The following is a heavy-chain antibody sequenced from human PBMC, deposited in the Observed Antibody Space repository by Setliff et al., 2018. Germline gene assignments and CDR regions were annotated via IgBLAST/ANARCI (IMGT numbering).Heavy chain of an antibody. CDR1: GFTFSAFG. D-gene: IGHD5-12*01. V-gene: IGHV3-21*01. CDR3: ARGIGTLDISRYFDY. J-gene: IGHJ4*02. Sequence: PGGSLRLSCAASGFTFSAFGITWVRQAPGKGLEWVSWISSNINYKYYGDSVRGRFTISRDNAKKSVYLRLTSLRAEDTAVYFCARGIGTLDISRYFDYWGQGTLVTVSS. CDR2: ISSNINYK.